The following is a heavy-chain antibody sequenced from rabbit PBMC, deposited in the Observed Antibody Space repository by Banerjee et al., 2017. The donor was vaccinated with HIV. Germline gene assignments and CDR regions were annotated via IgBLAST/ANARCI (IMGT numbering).Heavy chain of an antibody. Sequence: QSLEESGGDLVKPGASLTLTCTASGFSFSSGYWICWVRQAPGKGLEWIACIYGGSSGTTHYASWAKGRFTISKTSSTTVTLQMTSLTAADTATYFCARNYNVVYWLALWGPGTLVTVS. CDR2: IYGGSSGTT. V-gene: IGHV1S40*01. J-gene: IGHJ4*01. CDR3: ARNYNVVYWLAL. D-gene: IGHD1-1*01. CDR1: GFSFSSGYW.